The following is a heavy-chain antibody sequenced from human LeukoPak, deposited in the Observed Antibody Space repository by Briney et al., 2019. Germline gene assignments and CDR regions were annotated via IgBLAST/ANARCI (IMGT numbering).Heavy chain of an antibody. V-gene: IGHV3-53*04. D-gene: IGHD1-26*01. CDR3: ARDAYSGRRGRFDI. CDR1: GFTVSSNY. CDR2: IYSGGST. J-gene: IGHJ3*02. Sequence: GGSLRLSCAASGFTVSSNYMSWVRQAPGKGLGWVSVIYSGGSTYYADSVKGRFTISRHNSKSTLYLQMNSLRAEDTAVYYCARDAYSGRRGRFDIWGQGTMVTVSS.